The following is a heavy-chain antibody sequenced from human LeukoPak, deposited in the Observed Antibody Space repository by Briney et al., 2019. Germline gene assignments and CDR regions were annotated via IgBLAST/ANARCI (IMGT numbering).Heavy chain of an antibody. J-gene: IGHJ3*02. CDR2: ISSGGTYK. CDR1: GFTFSSYS. V-gene: IGHV3-21*01. D-gene: IGHD4-17*01. CDR3: ARPTTVTTISADAFDI. Sequence: GGSLRLSCTASGFTFSSYSMNWVRQAPGKGLEWVSSISSGGTYKYYADSVKGRFTISRDNAQNSLYLQMNSLRAEDSSVYYCARPTTVTTISADAFDIWGQGTMVTVSS.